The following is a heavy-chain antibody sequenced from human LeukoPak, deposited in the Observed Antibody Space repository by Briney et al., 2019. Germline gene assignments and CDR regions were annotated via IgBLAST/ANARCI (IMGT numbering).Heavy chain of an antibody. Sequence: PSETLSLTCTVSGGSVSSYHWSWIRPPPGKGLEWIGYIFYSGSTNYNPSLKSRVTISVDTSKNQFSLKLSSVTAADTAVYYCSRQNYDFGSGPPAYFDYWGQGTLVTVSS. J-gene: IGHJ4*02. D-gene: IGHD3-3*01. V-gene: IGHV4-59*08. CDR2: IFYSGST. CDR1: GGSVSSYH. CDR3: SRQNYDFGSGPPAYFDY.